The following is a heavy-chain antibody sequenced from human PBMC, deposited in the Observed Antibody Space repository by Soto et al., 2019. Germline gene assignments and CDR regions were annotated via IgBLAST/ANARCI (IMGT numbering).Heavy chain of an antibody. Sequence: GESLKISCAASGFTFTSYWMSWVRQTPGKGLEWVANIKQDGSEKYYVDSVKGRFTISRDNAKNSLYLQMNSLRVEDTAVYYCARWNSYGYYFDYWGQGTLVTVSS. J-gene: IGHJ4*02. V-gene: IGHV3-7*01. CDR1: GFTFTSYW. CDR3: ARWNSYGYYFDY. CDR2: IKQDGSEK. D-gene: IGHD5-18*01.